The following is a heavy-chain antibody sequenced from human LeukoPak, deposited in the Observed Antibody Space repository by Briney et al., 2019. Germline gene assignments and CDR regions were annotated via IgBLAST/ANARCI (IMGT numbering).Heavy chain of an antibody. Sequence: ASVKVSCKASGYTFTSFDFNWVRQATGQGLEWMGWMKSNNGHTGYAQKFQGRVTMTRDTSTNTVYMELSSLRSEDTAVYFCARATPSDYYFNYWGQGTLVTASS. CDR3: ARATPSDYYFNY. CDR1: GYTFTSFD. J-gene: IGHJ4*02. CDR2: MKSNNGHT. V-gene: IGHV1-8*01.